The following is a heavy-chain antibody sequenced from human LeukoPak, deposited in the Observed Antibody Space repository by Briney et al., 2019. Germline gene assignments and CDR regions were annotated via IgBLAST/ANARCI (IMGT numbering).Heavy chain of an antibody. CDR1: GGSFSGYH. CDR2: INHSGST. J-gene: IGHJ4*02. CDR3: ARKTTVTNTWGFDY. Sequence: SETLSLTCAVYGGSFSGYHWSWIRQPPGKGLEWIGEINHSGSTNYNPSLKSRVTISVDTSKNQFSLKLSSVTAADTAVYYCARKTTVTNTWGFDYWGQGTLVTVSS. V-gene: IGHV4-34*01. D-gene: IGHD4-17*01.